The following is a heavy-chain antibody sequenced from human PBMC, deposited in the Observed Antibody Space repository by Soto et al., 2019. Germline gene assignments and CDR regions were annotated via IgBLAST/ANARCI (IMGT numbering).Heavy chain of an antibody. CDR2: IWYDGSNK. CDR1: GFTFSSYG. Sequence: PGGSLRLSCAASGFTFSSYGMHWVRQAPGKGLEWVAVIWYDGSNKYYADSVKGRFTISRDNSKNTLYLQMNSLRAEDTAVYYCARDWRTTMVRGVINPAYYYYYMDVWGKGTTVTVSS. CDR3: ARDWRTTMVRGVINPAYYYYYMDV. V-gene: IGHV3-33*01. D-gene: IGHD3-10*01. J-gene: IGHJ6*03.